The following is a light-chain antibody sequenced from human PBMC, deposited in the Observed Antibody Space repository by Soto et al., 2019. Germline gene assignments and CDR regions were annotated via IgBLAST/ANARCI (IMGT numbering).Light chain of an antibody. J-gene: IGLJ1*01. Sequence: QSVLTQPASVSGSPGQSITVSCTGTSSDVGSYNLVSWYQQHPGKAPKLMIYEATKRPSGVSHRFSGSKSGNTASLTISGLQAEDEADYFCCSYAVSGTYVFGTGTQLTVL. CDR1: SSDVGSYNL. CDR2: EAT. V-gene: IGLV2-23*01. CDR3: CSYAVSGTYV.